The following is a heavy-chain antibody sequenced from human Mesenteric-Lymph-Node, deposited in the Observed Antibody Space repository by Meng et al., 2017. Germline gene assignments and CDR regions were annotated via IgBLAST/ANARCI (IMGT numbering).Heavy chain of an antibody. Sequence: LEESGQGLVKPAETLSTTCTVAGGSLSSYYWSEIRQPPGKGLEWIGHIYYIGSTNYIPSLKSRVTISVDTSNNQFSLKLSSVTAADTAVYNCARVGWRQWSFDLWGLGTLVTVSS. CDR2: IYYIGST. D-gene: IGHD5-18*01. CDR1: GGSLSSYY. J-gene: IGHJ2*01. CDR3: ARVGWRQWSFDL. V-gene: IGHV4-59*08.